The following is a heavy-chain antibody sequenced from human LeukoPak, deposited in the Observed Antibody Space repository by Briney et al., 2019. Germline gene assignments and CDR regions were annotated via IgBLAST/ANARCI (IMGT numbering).Heavy chain of an antibody. CDR2: ISSSSSYT. Sequence: PGGSLRLSCAASGFSVSSNYMSWVRQAPGKGLEWLSCISSSSSYTNYADSVKGRFTISRDNAKNSLYLQLNSLRAEDTAVYYCARDLKGSAWYVDYWGQGTLVTVSS. CDR1: GFSVSSNY. D-gene: IGHD6-19*01. J-gene: IGHJ4*02. CDR3: ARDLKGSAWYVDY. V-gene: IGHV3-11*05.